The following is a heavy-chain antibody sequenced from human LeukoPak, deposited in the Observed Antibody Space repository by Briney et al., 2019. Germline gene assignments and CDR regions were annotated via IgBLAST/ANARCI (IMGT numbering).Heavy chain of an antibody. J-gene: IGHJ6*02. CDR1: GDSMSSYY. CDR2: IYYSGST. Sequence: SETLSLTCTVSGDSMSSYYWSWIRQPPGKGLEWIGYIYYSGSTNYNPSLKSRVTISVDTSKNQFSLKLSSVTAADTAVYYCARGGPLKYYYDSSGYPSYYYYYGMDVWGQGTTVTVSS. CDR3: ARGGPLKYYYDSSGYPSYYYYYGMDV. D-gene: IGHD3-22*01. V-gene: IGHV4-59*01.